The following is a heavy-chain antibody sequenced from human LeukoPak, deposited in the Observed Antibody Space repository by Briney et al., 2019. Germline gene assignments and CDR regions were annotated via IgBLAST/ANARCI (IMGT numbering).Heavy chain of an antibody. CDR3: ARHGGPYYDFWSGYFWFDP. J-gene: IGHJ5*02. CDR1: GGSISSSSYY. V-gene: IGHV4-39*01. Sequence: SETLSLTCTVSGGSISSSSYYWGWIRQPPGKGLEWIGSIYYSGSTYYNPSLKSRVTISVDTSKNQFSLKLSSVTAADTAVYYCARHGGPYYDFWSGYFWFDPWGQGTLVTVSS. D-gene: IGHD3-3*01. CDR2: IYYSGST.